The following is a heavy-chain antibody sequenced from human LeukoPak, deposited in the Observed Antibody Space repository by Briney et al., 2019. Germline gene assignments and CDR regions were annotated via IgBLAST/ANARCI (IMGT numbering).Heavy chain of an antibody. D-gene: IGHD2-15*01. Sequence: ASVTVSCMASGYTFTSYYMHWVRQAPGQGLEWMGIINPSGGYTRYAQKFQGRVTMTRDTSTSTVYMELSRLRSEDTAVYYCARGLGSCSGGSCYSDYWGQGTLVTVSS. CDR1: GYTFTSYY. CDR3: ARGLGSCSGGSCYSDY. CDR2: INPSGGYT. J-gene: IGHJ4*02. V-gene: IGHV1-46*03.